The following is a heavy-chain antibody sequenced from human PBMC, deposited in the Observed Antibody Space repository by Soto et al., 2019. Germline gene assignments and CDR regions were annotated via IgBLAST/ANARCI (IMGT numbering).Heavy chain of an antibody. D-gene: IGHD2-15*01. V-gene: IGHV4-59*08. CDR2: IYYSGST. CDR1: GGFISSYY. J-gene: IGHJ4*02. Sequence: PSETLSLTCTVSGGFISSYYWSWIRQPPGKGLEWIGYIYYSGSTNYNPSLKSRVTISVDTSKNQFSLKLSSVTAADTAVYYCARQSCSGGSCCIDYWGQGTLVTVSS. CDR3: ARQSCSGGSCCIDY.